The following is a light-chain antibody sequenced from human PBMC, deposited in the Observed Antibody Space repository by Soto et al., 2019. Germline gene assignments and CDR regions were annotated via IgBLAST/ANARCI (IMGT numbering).Light chain of an antibody. CDR1: QDLSNF. V-gene: IGKV1-33*01. J-gene: IGKJ4*01. CDR2: DAS. CDR3: QQHDDLPLT. Sequence: DIQMTQSPSSLSASVGDRVTITCQASQDLSNFLNWYQQKPGKAPRLLIYDASNLETGVPSRFSRSGSGTDFTITISSLQPEDIATYYCQQHDDLPLTFGGGTKFEIK.